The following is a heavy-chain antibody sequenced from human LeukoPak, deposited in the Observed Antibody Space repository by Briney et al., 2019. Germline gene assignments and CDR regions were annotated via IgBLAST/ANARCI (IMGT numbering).Heavy chain of an antibody. CDR3: AREWGSGSYYNWYNFDF. J-gene: IGHJ4*02. Sequence: SETLSLTCGVSGYSISSGYYWGWIRPPPGKGLEWIGSIYHSGSTSYNASLKSRVTISVDTSKNQFSLKPTSVTAADTAVYYCAREWGSGSYYNWYNFDFWGQGTLVTVSS. CDR2: IYHSGST. CDR1: GYSISSGYY. V-gene: IGHV4-38-2*02. D-gene: IGHD3-10*01.